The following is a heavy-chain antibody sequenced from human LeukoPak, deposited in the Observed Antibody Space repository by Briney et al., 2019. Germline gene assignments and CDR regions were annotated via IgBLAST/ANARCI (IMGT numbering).Heavy chain of an antibody. Sequence: GGSLRLSCAASGFTFSSYGMHWVRQAPGKGLEWVAFIRYDGSNKYYADSVKGRFTISRDQANNTLYLQMNTLRDEDTAVYYCARGPRCSFYWGQGTLVSVSS. D-gene: IGHD2-15*01. CDR1: GFTFSSYG. J-gene: IGHJ4*02. CDR2: IRYDGSNK. V-gene: IGHV3-30*02. CDR3: ARGPRCSFY.